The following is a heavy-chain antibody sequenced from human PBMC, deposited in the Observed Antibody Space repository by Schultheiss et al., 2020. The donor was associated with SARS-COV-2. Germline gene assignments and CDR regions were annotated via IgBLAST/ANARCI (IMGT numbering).Heavy chain of an antibody. CDR2: ISSDGSTT. CDR3: ARAERGSMSYYVY. J-gene: IGHJ4*02. CDR1: GFTFSSYW. Sequence: GGSLRLSCVASGFTFSSYWMSWIRQAPGKGLVWVSRISSDGSTTTYADSVKGRFTISRDNAKNTLYLQMNSLRAEDTAVYYCARAERGSMSYYVYWGQGTLVTVSS. D-gene: IGHD3-16*01. V-gene: IGHV3-74*01.